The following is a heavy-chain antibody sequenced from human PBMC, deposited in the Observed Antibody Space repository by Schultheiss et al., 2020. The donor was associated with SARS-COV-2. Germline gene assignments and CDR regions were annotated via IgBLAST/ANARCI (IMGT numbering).Heavy chain of an antibody. CDR2: IIPIFGIA. J-gene: IGHJ6*02. Sequence: SVKVSCKASGGTFSSYAISWVRQAPGQGLEWMGGIIPIFGIANYAQKFQGRVTITADKSTSTAYMELSSLRSEDTAVYYCARTYDFFSRYGMDVWGQGTTVTVSS. D-gene: IGHD3-3*01. CDR1: GGTFSSYA. V-gene: IGHV1-69*10. CDR3: ARTYDFFSRYGMDV.